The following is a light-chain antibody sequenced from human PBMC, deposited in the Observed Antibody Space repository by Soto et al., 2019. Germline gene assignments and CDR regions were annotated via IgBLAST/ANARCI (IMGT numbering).Light chain of an antibody. CDR2: DAS. Sequence: DIQMTPSPSTLSASVGDRVNITCRASQSIRTWLAWYQHKPGKAPKFLIYDASTVESGVPSRFSGNGSGTEFTLTISSLQPDDFATYYCQQYNTYSTFGQGTRLEIK. CDR3: QQYNTYST. CDR1: QSIRTW. V-gene: IGKV1-5*01. J-gene: IGKJ5*01.